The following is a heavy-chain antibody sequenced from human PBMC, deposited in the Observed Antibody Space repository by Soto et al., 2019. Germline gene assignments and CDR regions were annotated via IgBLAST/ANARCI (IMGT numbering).Heavy chain of an antibody. J-gene: IGHJ6*02. V-gene: IGHV3-11*01. CDR1: GFTISDYY. CDR2: ISSSGSTI. D-gene: IGHD6-13*01. Sequence: PGESLTLSCAASGFTISDYYMSWIRQAPGKGMEWVSYISSSGSTIYYADSVKGRFTISRDNAKNSLYLQMNSLRAEDTAVYFCARVVIRGYISSSWPGQMDVWGQGTTVTVSS. CDR3: ARVVIRGYISSSWPGQMDV.